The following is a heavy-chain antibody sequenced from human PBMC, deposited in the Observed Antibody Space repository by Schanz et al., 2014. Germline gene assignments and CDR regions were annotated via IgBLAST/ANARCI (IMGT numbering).Heavy chain of an antibody. CDR2: IKSQFDGETA. CDR3: TDGSAR. Sequence: EVQLEESGGGLVKPGGSLKLSCAASRLNFNNAWMHWVRQAPGKGLEWVGRIKSQFDGETADYGAAVRGRFTISRDDSQNTLYLQMNSLKTEDTAVYYCTDGSARWGQGTLVTVSS. D-gene: IGHD3-22*01. J-gene: IGHJ4*02. CDR1: RLNFNNAW. V-gene: IGHV3-15*01.